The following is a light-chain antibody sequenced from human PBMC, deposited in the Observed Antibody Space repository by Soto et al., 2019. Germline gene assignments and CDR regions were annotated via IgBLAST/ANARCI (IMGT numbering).Light chain of an antibody. CDR2: GAS. CDR3: QQYGSSPYT. V-gene: IGKV3-20*01. Sequence: EIVLTQSPGTPSLSPGERATLSCRASQSVSNRFLAWYQQKPGQAPRLLFYGASNRATGIPDRFSGTGSGTDFTLTISRLEPEDFAVYYCQQYGSSPYTFGLGTKLEIK. CDR1: QSVSNRF. J-gene: IGKJ2*01.